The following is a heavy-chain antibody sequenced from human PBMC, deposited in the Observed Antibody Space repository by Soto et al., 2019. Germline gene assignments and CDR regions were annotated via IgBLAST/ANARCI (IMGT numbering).Heavy chain of an antibody. J-gene: IGHJ5*02. V-gene: IGHV1-2*02. CDR3: ARGYYYDSSGYSWFDP. CDR2: INPNSGGT. Sequence: ASVKVSCKASGYTFTGYYMDWVRQAPGQGLEWMGWINPNSGGTNYAQKFQGRVTMTRDTSISTAYMELSRLRSDDTAVYYCARGYYYDSSGYSWFDPWGHGTLVTVSS. CDR1: GYTFTGYY. D-gene: IGHD3-22*01.